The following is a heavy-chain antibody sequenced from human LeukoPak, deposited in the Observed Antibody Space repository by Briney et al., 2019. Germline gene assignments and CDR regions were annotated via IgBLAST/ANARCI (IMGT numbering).Heavy chain of an antibody. CDR3: ARDQNKYDSSGYYYYQYGMDV. Sequence: SETLSLTCTVSGGSISSGDYYWTWIRQPPGKGLEWIGYIYYSGNTRYNPTLKSRVSISVDTAKNQFSLNLSSVTAADTAVYYCARDQNKYDSSGYYYYQYGMDVWGQGTTVTVSS. CDR1: GGSISSGDYY. CDR2: IYYSGNT. V-gene: IGHV4-30-4*01. D-gene: IGHD3-22*01. J-gene: IGHJ6*02.